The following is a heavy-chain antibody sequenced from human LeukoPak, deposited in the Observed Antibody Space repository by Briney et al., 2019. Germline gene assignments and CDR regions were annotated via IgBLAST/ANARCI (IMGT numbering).Heavy chain of an antibody. CDR2: IKQDGSEK. D-gene: IGHD6-6*01. J-gene: IGHJ4*02. V-gene: IGHV3-7*03. Sequence: GGSLRLSCAASGFTFSSYSMNWVRQAPGKGLEWVANIKQDGSEKYYVDSVKGRFTISRDNAKNSLYLQMNSLRAEDTAVYCCARDFDPELVYFDYWGQGTLVTVSS. CDR1: GFTFSSYS. CDR3: ARDFDPELVYFDY.